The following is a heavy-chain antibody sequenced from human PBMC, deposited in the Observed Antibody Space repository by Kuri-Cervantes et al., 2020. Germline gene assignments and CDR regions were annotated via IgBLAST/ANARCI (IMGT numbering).Heavy chain of an antibody. V-gene: IGHV1-8*01. Sequence: ASVKVSCQSSGYTFTSYDINWVRQATGQGLEGMGWMNSNSGNTGYAQKFQGRVTMTEDTSTDTAYIELSSLRSEETAVYYCATAGAGYGDYYYYGMDVWGQGTTVTVSS. D-gene: IGHD4-17*01. CDR1: GYTFTSYD. CDR2: MNSNSGNT. CDR3: ATAGAGYGDYYYYGMDV. J-gene: IGHJ6*02.